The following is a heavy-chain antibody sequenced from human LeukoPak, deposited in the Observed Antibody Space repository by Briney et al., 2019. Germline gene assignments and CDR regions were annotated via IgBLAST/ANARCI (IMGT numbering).Heavy chain of an antibody. CDR3: ARRTTMTKEWVFDY. CDR2: IYPGDPDA. CDR1: GYSFTSYW. J-gene: IGHJ4*02. V-gene: IGHV5-51*01. D-gene: IGHD4-17*01. Sequence: GESLKISCKGSGYSFTSYWIAWVRQMPGKGLEWMGIIYPGDPDARNSPSFQGQVTISADRSISTAYLQWSSLRASDTAMYYCARRTTMTKEWVFDYWGQGTLVTVSS.